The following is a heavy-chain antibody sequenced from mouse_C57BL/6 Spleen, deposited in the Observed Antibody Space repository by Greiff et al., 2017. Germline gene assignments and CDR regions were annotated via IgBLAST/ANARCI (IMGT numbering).Heavy chain of an antibody. CDR1: GYTFTSYW. CDR2: IDPSDSGT. V-gene: IGHV1-52*01. CDR3: ARGFTTVVAPYAMDY. Sequence: VQLQQPGAELVRPGSSVKLSCKASGYTFTSYWMHWVKQRPIQGLEWIGNIDPSDSGTHYNQKFKDKATLTVDKSSSTAYMQLSSLTSAGCAVYYCARGFTTVVAPYAMDYWGQGTSVTVSA. J-gene: IGHJ4*01. D-gene: IGHD1-1*01.